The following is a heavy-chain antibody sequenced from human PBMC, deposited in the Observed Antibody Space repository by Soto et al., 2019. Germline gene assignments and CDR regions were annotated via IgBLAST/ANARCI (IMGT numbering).Heavy chain of an antibody. D-gene: IGHD2-2*01. CDR3: VKDRRTEAFGLEV. V-gene: IGHV3-30*18. CDR1: GFSFSSYG. Sequence: HPGGSLRLSCAASGFSFSSYGMHWVRQGPGKGLEWVAVISHDGSNKYYADSVKGRFTISRDSPKNTLYLQMNSLRPEDTAVFYCVKDRRTEAFGLEVWGQGTTVTVSS. J-gene: IGHJ6*02. CDR2: ISHDGSNK.